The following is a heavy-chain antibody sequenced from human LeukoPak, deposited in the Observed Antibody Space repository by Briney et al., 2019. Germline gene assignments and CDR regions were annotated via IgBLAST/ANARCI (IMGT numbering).Heavy chain of an antibody. CDR2: IFYSGST. CDR1: GGSISSYY. J-gene: IGHJ4*02. Sequence: SETLSLTCTVSGGSISSYYWSWIRQPPGKGLEWIGYIFYSGSTNYNPSLKSRVSISVDTSKNQFSLELSSVTAADTAVYYCARAVSVDWLLSFFDYWGQGTLVTVSS. CDR3: ARAVSVDWLLSFFDY. D-gene: IGHD3-9*01. V-gene: IGHV4-59*01.